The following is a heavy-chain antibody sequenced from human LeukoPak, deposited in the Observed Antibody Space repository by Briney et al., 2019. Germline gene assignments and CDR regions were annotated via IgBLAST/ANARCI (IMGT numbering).Heavy chain of an antibody. CDR2: SSAYNGNT. D-gene: IGHD3-3*01. Sequence: ASVKVSCKASGYTFTSYGISWVRQAPGQGLGWMGWSSAYNGNTNYAQKLQGRVTMTTDTSTSTAYMELRSLRSDDTAVYYCAREGASSTYYDFWSGDYYYYMDVWGKGTTVTVSS. J-gene: IGHJ6*03. V-gene: IGHV1-18*01. CDR3: AREGASSTYYDFWSGDYYYYMDV. CDR1: GYTFTSYG.